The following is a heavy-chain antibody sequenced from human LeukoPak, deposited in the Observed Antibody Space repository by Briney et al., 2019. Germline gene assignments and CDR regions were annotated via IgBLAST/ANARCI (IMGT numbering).Heavy chain of an antibody. J-gene: IGHJ6*02. D-gene: IGHD6-13*01. CDR3: ATDGIAAAPRYYYYGMDV. CDR1: GFTFSSYS. V-gene: IGHV1-24*01. Sequence: GSLRLSCAASGFTFSSYSMNWVRQAPGKGLEWVGGFDPEDGETIYAQKFQGRVTMTEDTSTDTAYMELSSLRSEDTAVYYCATDGIAAAPRYYYYGMDVWGQGTTVTVSS. CDR2: FDPEDGET.